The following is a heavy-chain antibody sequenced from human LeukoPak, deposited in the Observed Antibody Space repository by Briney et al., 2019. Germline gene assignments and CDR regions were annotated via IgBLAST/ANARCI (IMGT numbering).Heavy chain of an antibody. CDR2: INHSGST. Sequence: PSETLSLTCAVYGGSFSGYYWSWIRQPPVKGLEWIGEINHSGSTNYNPSLKSRVTISVDTSKNQFSLKLSSVTAADTAVYYCARGRYSSSWFRFPWFDPWGQGTLVTVSS. J-gene: IGHJ5*02. D-gene: IGHD6-13*01. V-gene: IGHV4-34*01. CDR3: ARGRYSSSWFRFPWFDP. CDR1: GGSFSGYY.